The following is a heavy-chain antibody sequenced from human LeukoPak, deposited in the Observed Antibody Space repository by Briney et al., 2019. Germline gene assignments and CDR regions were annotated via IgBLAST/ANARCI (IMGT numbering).Heavy chain of an antibody. Sequence: GSLRLSCAASGFIFSDYYMTWIRQAPGKGLEWVSYISSSGSTIYYADSVKGRFTISRDNAKNSLYLQMNSLRAEDTAVYYCARDGVWLEVRFDYWSQGTLVTVSS. CDR2: ISSSGSTI. D-gene: IGHD5-18*01. CDR3: ARDGVWLEVRFDY. CDR1: GFIFSDYY. V-gene: IGHV3-11*04. J-gene: IGHJ4*02.